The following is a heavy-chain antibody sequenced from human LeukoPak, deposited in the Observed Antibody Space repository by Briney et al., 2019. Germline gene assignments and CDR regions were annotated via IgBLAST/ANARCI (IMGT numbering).Heavy chain of an antibody. CDR3: ARNTAAGRDYYYMGV. CDR1: GGTFSSYA. CDR2: IIPIFGTA. D-gene: IGHD6-13*01. V-gene: IGHV1-69*06. Sequence: SVKVSCKASGGTFSSYAISWVRQAPGQGLEWMGGIIPIFGTANYAQKFQGRVTITADKSTSTAYMELSSLRSEDTAVYYCARNTAAGRDYYYMGVWGKGTTVTVSS. J-gene: IGHJ6*03.